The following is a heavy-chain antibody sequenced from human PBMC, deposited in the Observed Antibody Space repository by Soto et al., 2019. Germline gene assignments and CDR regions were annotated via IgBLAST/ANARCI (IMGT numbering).Heavy chain of an antibody. CDR3: ARVYKGDYYDSSGYHFDY. V-gene: IGHV4-31*03. CDR2: IYYSGST. Sequence: SETLSLTCTVSGGSISSGGYYWSWIRQHPGKGLEWIGYIYYSGSTYYNPSLKSRVTISVDTSKNQFSLKLSSVTAADTAVYYCARVYKGDYYDSSGYHFDYWGQGTLVTVSS. D-gene: IGHD3-22*01. CDR1: GGSISSGGYY. J-gene: IGHJ4*02.